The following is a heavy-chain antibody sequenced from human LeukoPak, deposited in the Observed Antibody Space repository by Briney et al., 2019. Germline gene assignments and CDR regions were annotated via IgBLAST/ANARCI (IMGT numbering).Heavy chain of an antibody. D-gene: IGHD2-2*01. J-gene: IGHJ2*01. Sequence: KAGGSLRLSCAASGFTFSSYSMNWVRQAPGKGLEWVSSISSSSSSYIYYADSVKGRFTISRDNAKNSLYLQMNSLRAEDTAVYYCARVGHQGDYGYFDLWGRGTLVTVSS. CDR1: GFTFSSYS. CDR3: ARVGHQGDYGYFDL. V-gene: IGHV3-21*01. CDR2: ISSSSSSYI.